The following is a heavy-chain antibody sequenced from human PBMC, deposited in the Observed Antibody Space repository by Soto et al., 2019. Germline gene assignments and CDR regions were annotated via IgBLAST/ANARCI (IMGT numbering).Heavy chain of an antibody. CDR3: VRAIGASASY. V-gene: IGHV3-7*02. D-gene: IGHD1-26*01. CDR2: INQDGGKR. Sequence: QPGGSLRLSCAASGFTFSAYWMTWVRQAPGKGLEWVANINQDGGKRYYVDSVKGRFTISRDNAKNSLYLQMDSLRVEDTAVFYCVRAIGASASYWGQGTLVTVSS. J-gene: IGHJ4*02. CDR1: GFTFSAYW.